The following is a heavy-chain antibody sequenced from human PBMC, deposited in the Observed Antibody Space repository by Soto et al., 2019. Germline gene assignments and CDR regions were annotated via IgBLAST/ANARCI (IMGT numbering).Heavy chain of an antibody. V-gene: IGHV3-49*04. J-gene: IGHJ5*02. CDR3: TGVVAASGWSDP. Sequence: PGGSLRLSCTASGFTFGDYAMSWVRQAPGKGLEWVGFIRSKAYGGTTEYAASVKGRFTISRDDSKSIAYLQMNSLKTEDTAVYYCTGVVAASGWSDPWGQGTLVTVSS. CDR1: GFTFGDYA. D-gene: IGHD2-15*01. CDR2: IRSKAYGGTT.